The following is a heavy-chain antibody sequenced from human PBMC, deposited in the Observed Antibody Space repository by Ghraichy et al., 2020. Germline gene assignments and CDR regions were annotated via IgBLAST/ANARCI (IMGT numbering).Heavy chain of an antibody. J-gene: IGHJ4*02. CDR2: ISSGAGT. D-gene: IGHD6-6*01. V-gene: IGHV3-23*01. Sequence: GGSLRLSCAASGFTFSSYAMTWVRQAPGKGLEWVSTISSGAGTYYADSVKGRFSISRDNSKNTLFLQMNSLRAEDTALYYCAKGQGGNFEARIFDYWGQGTLLTVSS. CDR1: GFTFSSYA. CDR3: AKGQGGNFEARIFDY.